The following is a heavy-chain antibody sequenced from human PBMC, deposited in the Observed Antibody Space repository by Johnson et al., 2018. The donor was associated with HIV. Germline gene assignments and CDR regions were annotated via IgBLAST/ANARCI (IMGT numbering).Heavy chain of an antibody. CDR1: GFTFDDYA. D-gene: IGHD3-9*01. J-gene: IGHJ3*02. CDR2: ISWNSGSI. Sequence: VQLVESGGGLVQPGRSLRLSCAASGFTFDDYAMHWVRQAPGKGLEWVSGISWNSGSIGYADSVKGRFIISRDNSKNTLYLQMNSLRAEDTAVYYCAKDGPVLRYFDWSDAFDIWGQGTMVTVSS. CDR3: AKDGPVLRYFDWSDAFDI. V-gene: IGHV3-9*01.